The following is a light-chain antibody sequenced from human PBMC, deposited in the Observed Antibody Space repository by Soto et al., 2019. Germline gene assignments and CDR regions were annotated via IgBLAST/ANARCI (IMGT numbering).Light chain of an antibody. J-gene: IGKJ1*01. CDR1: QTFTSGF. CDR2: GAS. Sequence: EIVLTQSPGTLSLSPAERATLSCRASQTFTSGFLAWYQQKPGQAPRLLIYGASSRATGIPDRFSGSGSGTDFTLTISRLEPEDFAVYYCQQYDSSPRTFGQGTKVEIK. V-gene: IGKV3-20*01. CDR3: QQYDSSPRT.